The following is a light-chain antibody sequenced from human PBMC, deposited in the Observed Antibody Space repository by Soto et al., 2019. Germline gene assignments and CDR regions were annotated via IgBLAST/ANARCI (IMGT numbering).Light chain of an antibody. Sequence: QSALTQPPSASGSPLQSVTISCTGTSSDVGGYNYVSWYQQHPGKAPKLMIYEVSKRPSGVPDRFSGSKSGNTASLTVSGLQAEDEADYYCTSYAGSNNFFYVFGTGTKVTVL. J-gene: IGLJ1*01. CDR1: SSDVGGYNY. CDR3: TSYAGSNNFFYV. CDR2: EVS. V-gene: IGLV2-8*01.